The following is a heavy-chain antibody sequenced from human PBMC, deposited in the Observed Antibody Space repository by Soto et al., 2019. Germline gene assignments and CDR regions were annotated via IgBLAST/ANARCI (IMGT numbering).Heavy chain of an antibody. V-gene: IGHV1-69*13. CDR3: ARSGANYYDSSGYSPSFDY. D-gene: IGHD3-22*01. CDR2: IIPIFGTA. J-gene: IGHJ4*02. Sequence: ASVKVSCKASGGTFSSYAISWVRQAPGQGLEWMGGIIPIFGTANYAQKFQGRVTITADESTSTAYMELSSLRSEDTAVYYCARSGANYYDSSGYSPSFDYWGQGTLVTVSS. CDR1: GGTFSSYA.